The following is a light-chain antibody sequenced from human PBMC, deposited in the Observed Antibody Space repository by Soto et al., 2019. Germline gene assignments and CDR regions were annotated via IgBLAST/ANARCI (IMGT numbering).Light chain of an antibody. CDR3: QQYGTSPLT. J-gene: IGKJ4*01. Sequence: IVLAQSPGTPSLSPGERATLSCMASQSISSSYLAWYQQKPGQAPRLLIYGASSRATGIPDRFSGSGSGTDFTLTISRLEPEDFAVYYCQQYGTSPLTFGGGTKVDIK. V-gene: IGKV3-20*01. CDR2: GAS. CDR1: QSISSSY.